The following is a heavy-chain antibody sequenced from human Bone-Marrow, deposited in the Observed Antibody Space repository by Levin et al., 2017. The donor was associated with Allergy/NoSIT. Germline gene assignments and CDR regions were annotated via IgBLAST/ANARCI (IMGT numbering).Heavy chain of an antibody. J-gene: IGHJ4*02. CDR1: GDSVSSYSAS. Sequence: KTSETLSLTCAISGDSVSSYSASWHWIRQSPSRGLEWLGRTYFNSQWNHEYALSLRGRISINADSSKNQFSLELNSMTPDDAAVYYCARVSRYGLADITSPVLDFWGQGTLVTVSS. CDR3: ARVSRYGLADITSPVLDF. CDR2: TYFNSQWNH. D-gene: IGHD5-18*01. V-gene: IGHV6-1*01.